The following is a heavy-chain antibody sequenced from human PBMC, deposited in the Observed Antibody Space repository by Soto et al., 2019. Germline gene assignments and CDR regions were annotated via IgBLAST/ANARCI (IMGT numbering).Heavy chain of an antibody. D-gene: IGHD1-26*01. V-gene: IGHV1-58*01. CDR3: AATNTAGAPVY. Sequence: SVKVSCKASGVTFESSVVHWVRQARGQRLEWIGWIVVDTGNTNYAQKVQERVTISRDMCTTTAYMELSSLRSEDTAVYYCAATNTAGAPVYWGQGTQVTVSS. J-gene: IGHJ4*02. CDR1: GVTFESSV. CDR2: IVVDTGNT.